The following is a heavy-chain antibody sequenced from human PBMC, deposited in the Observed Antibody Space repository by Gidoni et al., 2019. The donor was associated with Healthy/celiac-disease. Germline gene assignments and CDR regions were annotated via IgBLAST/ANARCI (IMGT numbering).Heavy chain of an antibody. CDR3: SGVPHDFLTGYFVDAFDI. D-gene: IGHD3-9*01. Sequence: EVQVVESGGGLVKSGRSLRLSCTASGFTLGDYAMNWFRQAPGKGLEWVGFIRSETYGGTTEYAASVKGRFTISRDDSKRIAYLQMKSLRTEDTAVYYCSGVPHDFLTGYFVDAFDIWGQGTMVTVSS. CDR1: GFTLGDYA. J-gene: IGHJ3*02. CDR2: IRSETYGGTT. V-gene: IGHV3-49*05.